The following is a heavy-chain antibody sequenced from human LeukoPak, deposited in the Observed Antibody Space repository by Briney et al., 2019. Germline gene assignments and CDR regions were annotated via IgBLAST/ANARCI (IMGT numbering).Heavy chain of an antibody. CDR2: INHSGST. CDR1: GGSFSGYY. D-gene: IGHD2-15*01. J-gene: IGHJ4*02. V-gene: IGHV4-34*01. Sequence: SETLSLTCAAYGGSFSGYYWSWIRQPPGKGLEWIGEINHSGSTNYNPSLKSRVTISVDTSKNQFSLKLSSVTAADTAVYYCARGYLDIVVVVAAGGYFDYWGQGTLVTVSS. CDR3: ARGYLDIVVVVAAGGYFDY.